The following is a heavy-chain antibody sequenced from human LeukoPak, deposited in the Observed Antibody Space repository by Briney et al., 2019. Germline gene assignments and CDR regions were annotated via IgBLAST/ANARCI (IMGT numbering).Heavy chain of an antibody. D-gene: IGHD3-3*01. CDR1: GFSFSSYG. Sequence: GGSLRLSCAASGFSFSSYGMNWVRQAPGKGLEWVSYISSSSSTIYYAGSVRGRFTISRDNAKNSLYLEMDSLRAEDTAVYYCAKVTVRWSRDWGQGTLVTVSS. CDR2: ISSSSSTI. CDR3: AKVTVRWSRD. J-gene: IGHJ4*02. V-gene: IGHV3-48*01.